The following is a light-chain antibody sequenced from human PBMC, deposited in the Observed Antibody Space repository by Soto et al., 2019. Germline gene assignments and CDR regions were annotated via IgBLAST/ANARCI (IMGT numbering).Light chain of an antibody. J-gene: IGKJ5*01. CDR1: QRISSSTY. CDR3: QRYGSSPIT. Sequence: EIVLTQSPGTLSLSPWERATRSCRASQRISSSTYLAWYQQKPGQAPRLLIYDASSRATGIPDRFSGSGSGADFTLTISRLEPEDFAVYYCQRYGSSPITFGQGTRLEIK. CDR2: DAS. V-gene: IGKV3-20*01.